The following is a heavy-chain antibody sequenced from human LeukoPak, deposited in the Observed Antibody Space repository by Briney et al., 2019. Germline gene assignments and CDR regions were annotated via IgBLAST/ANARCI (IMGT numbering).Heavy chain of an antibody. V-gene: IGHV4-34*01. CDR3: ARGRVLGSSSPFDY. Sequence: TSETLSLTCAVYVGSFSGYYWSWIRQPPGKGLEWIGEINHSGSTNYNPSLKSRVTISVDTSKNQFSLKLSSVTAADTAVYYRARGRVLGSSSPFDYWGQGTLVTVSS. J-gene: IGHJ4*02. CDR1: VGSFSGYY. CDR2: INHSGST. D-gene: IGHD6-6*01.